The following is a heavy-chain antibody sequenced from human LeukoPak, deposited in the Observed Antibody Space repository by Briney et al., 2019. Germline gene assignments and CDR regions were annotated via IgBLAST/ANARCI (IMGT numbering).Heavy chain of an antibody. J-gene: IGHJ6*02. D-gene: IGHD5-18*01. CDR3: ARDLYSYGDYYYYGMDV. V-gene: IGHV3-33*01. Sequence: PGGSLRLSCAASGFTFSSYGMHWVRQAPGKGLGWVAVIWYDGSNKYYADSVKGRFTISRDNSKNTLYLQMNSLRAEDTAVYYCARDLYSYGDYYYYGMDVWGQGTTVTVSS. CDR1: GFTFSSYG. CDR2: IWYDGSNK.